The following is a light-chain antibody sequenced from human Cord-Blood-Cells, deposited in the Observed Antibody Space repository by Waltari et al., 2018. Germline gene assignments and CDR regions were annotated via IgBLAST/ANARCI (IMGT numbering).Light chain of an antibody. CDR2: VNR. Sequence: QSVLTQPPSVSGAPGQRVTISCTGSSSNIGAGYDVHWYQQLPGTAPKLLIYVNRNRPSGVPDRFSGSKSGTSASLAITGLQTEDEADYYCQSYDSSLSVWVFGGGTKLTVL. CDR3: QSYDSSLSVWV. V-gene: IGLV1-40*01. J-gene: IGLJ3*02. CDR1: SSNIGAGYD.